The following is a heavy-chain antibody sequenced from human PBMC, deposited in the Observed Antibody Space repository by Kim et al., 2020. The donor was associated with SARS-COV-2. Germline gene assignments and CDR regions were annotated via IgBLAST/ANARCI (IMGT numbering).Heavy chain of an antibody. CDR2: INSAGSNT. V-gene: IGHV3-74*01. J-gene: IGHJ5*02. CDR1: GFTFSSYW. Sequence: GGSLRLSCAASGFTFSSYWMHWVRQAPGKGLVWVSRINSAGSNTKYADSVKGRFTISRDNAKNTLYLQMNSLRVEDTAVYYCARGGVLWFGEWDFAPRGPGTLVTVSS. CDR3: ARGGVLWFGEWDFAP. D-gene: IGHD3-10*01.